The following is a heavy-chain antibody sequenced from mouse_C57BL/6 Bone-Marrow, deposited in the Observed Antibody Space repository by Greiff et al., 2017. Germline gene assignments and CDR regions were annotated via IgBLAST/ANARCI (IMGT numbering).Heavy chain of an antibody. CDR3: ARWGAFYYGNYVGAMDY. Sequence: QVQLQQPGAELVKPGASVKMSCKASGYTFTSYWITWVKQRPGQGLEWIGDIYPGSGSTNYNEKFKSKATLTVETSSSTAYMQLSSLTSEDSAVYYCARWGAFYYGNYVGAMDYWGQGTSVTVSS. J-gene: IGHJ4*01. CDR1: GYTFTSYW. CDR2: IYPGSGST. V-gene: IGHV1-55*01. D-gene: IGHD2-1*01.